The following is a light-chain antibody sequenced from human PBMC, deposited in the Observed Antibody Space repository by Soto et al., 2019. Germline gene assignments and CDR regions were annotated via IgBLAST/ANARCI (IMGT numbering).Light chain of an antibody. CDR2: DAS. Sequence: EIVLTQSPATLSLSPGEGATLSCRASQSVSSYLAWYQQKPGQAPRLLIYDASNRATGIPARFSGSGSGTDFTLTISSLEPADFAVYYCQQRSKWPQWTLGQGTKVDIK. CDR3: QQRSKWPQWT. CDR1: QSVSSY. J-gene: IGKJ1*01. V-gene: IGKV3-11*01.